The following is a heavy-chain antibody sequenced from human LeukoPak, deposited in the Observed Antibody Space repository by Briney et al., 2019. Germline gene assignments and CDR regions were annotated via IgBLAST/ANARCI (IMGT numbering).Heavy chain of an antibody. CDR3: TRVSAYETGAFDI. Sequence: GGSLRLSCAASGFTFSSYDMHWVRHATGKGLEWVSAIGTAGDTYYPGSVKGRFTISREKAKNSLCLQTNSLRAGDTAVYYCTRVSAYETGAFDIWGQGTLVTASS. CDR1: GFTFSSYD. CDR2: IGTAGDT. J-gene: IGHJ3*02. V-gene: IGHV3-13*01. D-gene: IGHD1-1*01.